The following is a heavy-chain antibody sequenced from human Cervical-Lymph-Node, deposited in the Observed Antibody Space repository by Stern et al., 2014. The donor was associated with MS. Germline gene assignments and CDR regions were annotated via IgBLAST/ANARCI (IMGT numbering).Heavy chain of an antibody. V-gene: IGHV3-9*01. CDR2: ISWNSGSI. Sequence: EVQLVESGGGLVQPGRSLRLSCAASGFTFDDYAIHWVRQAPGKGLEWVSGISWNSGSIGYADSVKGRFTISRDNAKNSLYLQMNSLRAEDTALYYCAKDLVSAAAGTFDYWGQGTLVTVSS. J-gene: IGHJ4*02. CDR1: GFTFDDYA. D-gene: IGHD6-13*01. CDR3: AKDLVSAAAGTFDY.